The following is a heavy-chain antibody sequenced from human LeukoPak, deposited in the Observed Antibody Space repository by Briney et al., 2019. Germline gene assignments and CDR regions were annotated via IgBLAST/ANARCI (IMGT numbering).Heavy chain of an antibody. V-gene: IGHV4-59*01. D-gene: IGHD4/OR15-4a*01. CDR3: AATIKRDYGDTNLGY. J-gene: IGHJ4*02. Sequence: PSETLSLTCTVPGDSISSYFCSWIRQPPGKGLEWIGYMHNGVHTNYNPSLKSRVTISGDTSKNQFSLKLTSVTAADTAIYYCAATIKRDYGDTNLGYWGQGTLVTVSS. CDR1: GDSISSYF. CDR2: MHNGVHT.